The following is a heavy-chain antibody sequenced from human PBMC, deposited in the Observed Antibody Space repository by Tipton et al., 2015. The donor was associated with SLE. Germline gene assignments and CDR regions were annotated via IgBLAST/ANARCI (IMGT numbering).Heavy chain of an antibody. J-gene: IGHJ4*02. CDR3: ARPVWYYYDSSGYYYGDY. D-gene: IGHD3-22*01. CDR1: GFTFSSYA. CDR2: ISYDGSNK. V-gene: IGHV3-30-3*01. Sequence: SLRLSCAASGFTFSSYAMHWVRQAPGKGLEWVAVISYDGSNKYYADSVKGRFTISRDNSKNTLYLQMNSLRAEDTAVYYCARPVWYYYDSSGYYYGDYWGQGTLVTVSS.